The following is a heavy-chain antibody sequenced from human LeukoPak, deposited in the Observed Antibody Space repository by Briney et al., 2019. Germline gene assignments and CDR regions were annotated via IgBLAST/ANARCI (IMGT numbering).Heavy chain of an antibody. CDR2: VSVSGGTT. D-gene: IGHD6-19*01. J-gene: IGHJ4*02. CDR3: AKKADYSGWYYFDY. V-gene: IGHV3-23*01. Sequence: GGSLRLSCAASRFTFSSYAMSWVRRAPGKGLEWVSGVSVSGGTTHHADSVKGRFTISRDNSKNTLYLQMNSLRVDDTAVYYCAKKADYSGWYYFDYWGQGILVTVSS. CDR1: RFTFSSYA.